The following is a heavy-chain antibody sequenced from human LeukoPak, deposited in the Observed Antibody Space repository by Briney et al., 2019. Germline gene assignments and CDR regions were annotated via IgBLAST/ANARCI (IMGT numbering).Heavy chain of an antibody. CDR2: IIPIFGTA. Sequence: SVKVSCKASGGTFSSYAISWVRQAPGQGLEWMGGIIPIFGTANYAQKFQGRVTITADKSTSTAYMELSSLRSEDTAVYYCARGSYYYYYDSSGYEGTGFDYWGQGTLVTVSS. J-gene: IGHJ4*02. V-gene: IGHV1-69*06. CDR1: GGTFSSYA. CDR3: ARGSYYYYYDSSGYEGTGFDY. D-gene: IGHD3-22*01.